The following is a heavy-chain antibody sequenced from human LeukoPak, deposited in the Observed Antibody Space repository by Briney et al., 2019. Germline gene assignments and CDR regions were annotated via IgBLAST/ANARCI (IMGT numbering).Heavy chain of an antibody. CDR2: IYYSGST. CDR3: ARGRVAAYYYYMDV. Sequence: SETLSLTCSVSGASISGYYWTWIRQPPGKGLEWIGYIYYSGSTNYNPSLKSRVTISVDTSKNQFSLKLSSVTAADTAVYYCARGRVAAYYYYMDVWGKGTTVTISS. V-gene: IGHV4-59*01. CDR1: GASISGYY. J-gene: IGHJ6*03. D-gene: IGHD2-15*01.